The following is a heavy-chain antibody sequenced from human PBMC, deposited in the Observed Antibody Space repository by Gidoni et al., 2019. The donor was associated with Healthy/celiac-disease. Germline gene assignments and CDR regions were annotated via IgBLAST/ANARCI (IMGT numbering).Heavy chain of an antibody. CDR1: GFTFSSYG. Sequence: QVQLVESGGGVVQPGRSLRLSCAASGFTFSSYGMHWVRQAPGKGLEWVAVIWYDGSNKYYADSVKGRFTISRDNSKNTLYLQMNSLRAEDTAVYYCAREQSTWQLTPHGVGPPVSYFDYWGQGTLVTVSS. D-gene: IGHD6-13*01. CDR3: AREQSTWQLTPHGVGPPVSYFDY. CDR2: IWYDGSNK. V-gene: IGHV3-33*01. J-gene: IGHJ4*02.